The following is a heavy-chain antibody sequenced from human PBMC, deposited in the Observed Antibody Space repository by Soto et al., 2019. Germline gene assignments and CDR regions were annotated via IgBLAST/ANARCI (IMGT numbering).Heavy chain of an antibody. J-gene: IGHJ5*02. CDR1: GFTFSDYY. CDR2: ISSSGSTI. V-gene: IGHV3-11*01. D-gene: IGHD3-9*01. CDR3: ARENVLRYFDWLLRGNWFDP. Sequence: GGSLRLSCAASGFTFSDYYMSWIRQAPGKGLEWVSYISSSGSTIYYADSVKGRFTISRDNAKNSLYLQMNSLRAEDTAVYYCARENVLRYFDWLLRGNWFDPWGQGTLVTVSS.